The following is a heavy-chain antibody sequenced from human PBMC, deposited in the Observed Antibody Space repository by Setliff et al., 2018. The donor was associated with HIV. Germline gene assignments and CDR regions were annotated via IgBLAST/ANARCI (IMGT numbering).Heavy chain of an antibody. J-gene: IGHJ3*01. CDR1: GYNFSNYD. D-gene: IGHD3-10*01. V-gene: IGHV1-8*03. CDR2: MNPQSGNT. CDR3: ARIPPRFAGVPLPAYALDL. Sequence: ASVKVSCKASGYNFSNYDINWVRQATGQGLEWMGWMNPQSGNTGYIEKFQGRVTFLRNTSITTAYLELSNLTSEDTAIYYCARIPPRFAGVPLPAYALDLWGQGTQVTVSS.